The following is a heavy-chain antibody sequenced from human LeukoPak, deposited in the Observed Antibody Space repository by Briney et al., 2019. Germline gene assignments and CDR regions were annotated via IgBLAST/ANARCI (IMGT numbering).Heavy chain of an antibody. CDR3: AREGLFHYYDSSGYYADAFDI. D-gene: IGHD3-22*01. J-gene: IGHJ3*02. Sequence: GGSLRLSCAASGFTFSSCWMHWVRQAPGKGLVWVSRINSDGSSTSYADSVKGRFTISRDNAKNTLYLQMNSLRAEDTAVYYCAREGLFHYYDSSGYYADAFDIWGQGTMVTVSS. CDR1: GFTFSSCW. CDR2: INSDGSST. V-gene: IGHV3-74*01.